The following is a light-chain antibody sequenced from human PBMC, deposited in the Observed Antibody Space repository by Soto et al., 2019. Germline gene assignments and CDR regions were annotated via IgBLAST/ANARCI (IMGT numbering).Light chain of an antibody. CDR3: QQSFTTPLT. Sequence: DIQMTQSPSTLSASVGDRVTITCRASQSVGRFLNWYQQKPGKAPTVPINVASTLRSGVPSRFSGSGSGTDFNLTINSLQPEDFATYFCQQSFTTPLTFGGGTKVDIK. V-gene: IGKV1-39*01. CDR2: VAS. J-gene: IGKJ4*01. CDR1: QSVGRF.